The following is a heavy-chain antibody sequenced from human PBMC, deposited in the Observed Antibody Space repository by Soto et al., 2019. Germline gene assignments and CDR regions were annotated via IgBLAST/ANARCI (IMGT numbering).Heavy chain of an antibody. Sequence: ASVKVSCKTSGYTFTGYYIHWVRQAPGQGLEWMGWINPYSGSTNYAQKFQDWVTMTRDTSISTAYMELSSLRSDDTAFYYCARGNVVLYDYWGQGTLVTVSS. CDR1: GYTFTGYY. V-gene: IGHV1-2*04. CDR3: ARGNVVLYDY. CDR2: INPYSGST. J-gene: IGHJ4*02. D-gene: IGHD2-15*01.